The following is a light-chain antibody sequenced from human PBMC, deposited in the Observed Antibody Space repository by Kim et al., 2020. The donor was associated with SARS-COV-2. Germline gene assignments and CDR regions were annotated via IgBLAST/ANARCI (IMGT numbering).Light chain of an antibody. J-gene: IGLJ2*01. CDR1: SSNIGSNY. V-gene: IGLV1-47*01. CDR3: AAWDDSLSGVV. Sequence: ELTQPPSASGTPGQRVTITCSGSSSNIGSNYVYWYQQLPGPAPELLIYRNSQRPSGVPDRFSGSKSGTTASLTISGLRAEDEADYYCAAWDDSLSGVVFGGGTQLTVL. CDR2: RNS.